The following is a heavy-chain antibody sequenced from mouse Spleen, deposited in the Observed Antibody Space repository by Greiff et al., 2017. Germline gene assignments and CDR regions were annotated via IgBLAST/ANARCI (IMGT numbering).Heavy chain of an antibody. CDR2: IDPSDSYT. Sequence: QVQLQQSGAELVKPGASVKLSCKASGYTFTSYWMQWVKQRPGQGLEWIGEIDPSDSYTNYNQKFKGKATLTVDTSSSTAYMQLSSLTSEDSAVYYCARPNGDLYYFDYWGQGTTLTVSS. J-gene: IGHJ2*01. V-gene: IGHV1-50*01. CDR3: ARPNGDLYYFDY. D-gene: IGHD2-13*01. CDR1: GYTFTSYW.